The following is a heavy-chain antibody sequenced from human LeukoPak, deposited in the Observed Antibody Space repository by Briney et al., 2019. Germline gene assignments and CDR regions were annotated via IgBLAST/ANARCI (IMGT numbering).Heavy chain of an antibody. J-gene: IGHJ3*02. CDR1: GFTFSSYA. V-gene: IGHV3-30-3*01. CDR2: ISYDGSNK. Sequence: GGSLRLSCAASGFTFSSYAMHWVRQAPGKGLEWVAVISYDGSNKYYADSVNGRFTISRDNSKNTLYLQMNSLRAEDTAVYYCASGITMIVGGAFDIWGQGTMVTVSS. CDR3: ASGITMIVGGAFDI. D-gene: IGHD3-22*01.